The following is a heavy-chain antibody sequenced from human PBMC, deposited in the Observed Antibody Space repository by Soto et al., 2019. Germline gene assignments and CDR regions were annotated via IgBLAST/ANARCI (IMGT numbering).Heavy chain of an antibody. D-gene: IGHD5-18*01. CDR3: ARGETAMVVPNWYFDL. J-gene: IGHJ2*01. CDR1: GGTFSSYA. Sequence: ASVKVSCKASGGTFSSYAISWVRQAPGQGLEWMGGIIPIFGTANYAQKFQGRVTITADESTSTAYMELSSLRSEDTAVYYCARGETAMVVPNWYFDLWGRSTLVTVSS. V-gene: IGHV1-69*13. CDR2: IIPIFGTA.